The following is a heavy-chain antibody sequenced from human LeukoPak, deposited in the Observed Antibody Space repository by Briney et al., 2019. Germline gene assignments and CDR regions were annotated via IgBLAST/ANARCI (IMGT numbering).Heavy chain of an antibody. D-gene: IGHD5-18*01. V-gene: IGHV3-23*01. Sequence: PGGSLRLSCAASGFTFSTFAMIWVRQPPGKGLEWVSSIFPSGGEIHYADSVKGRFTISRDNSKNTLYLQMNSLRAEDTAVYYCARLDTAIGAFDIWGQGTMVTVSS. J-gene: IGHJ3*02. CDR1: GFTFSTFA. CDR3: ARLDTAIGAFDI. CDR2: IFPSGGEI.